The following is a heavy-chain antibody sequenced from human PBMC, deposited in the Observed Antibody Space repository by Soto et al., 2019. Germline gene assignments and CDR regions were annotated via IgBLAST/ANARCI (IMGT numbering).Heavy chain of an antibody. D-gene: IGHD2-2*01. CDR3: EIPYYCSSTSCYHNDY. Sequence: PSVKVSCKASGYTFTSYGISWVRQAPGQGLEWMGWINAGNGNTKYSQKFQGRVTITRDTSASTAYMELSSLRSEDTAVYYCEIPYYCSSTSCYHNDYWGQGTLVTVSS. CDR1: GYTFTSYG. J-gene: IGHJ4*02. CDR2: INAGNGNT. V-gene: IGHV1-18*04.